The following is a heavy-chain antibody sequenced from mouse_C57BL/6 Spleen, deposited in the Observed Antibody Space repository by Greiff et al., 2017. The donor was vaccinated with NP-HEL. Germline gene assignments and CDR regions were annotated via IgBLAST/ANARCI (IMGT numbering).Heavy chain of an antibody. D-gene: IGHD2-3*01. Sequence: QVQLQQSGAELARPGASVKLSCRASGYTFTSYGISWVKQRTGQGLEWIGEIYPRSGNTYYNEKFKGKATLTADKSSSTAYMELRSLTSEDSAVYFCARRGDDGYHAWFAYWGQGTLVTVSA. CDR1: GYTFTSYG. CDR3: ARRGDDGYHAWFAY. V-gene: IGHV1-81*01. J-gene: IGHJ3*01. CDR2: IYPRSGNT.